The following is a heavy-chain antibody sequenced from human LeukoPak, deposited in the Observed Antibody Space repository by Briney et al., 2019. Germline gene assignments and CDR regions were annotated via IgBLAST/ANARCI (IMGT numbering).Heavy chain of an antibody. CDR2: ITGSGAYT. CDR3: AKMSSTASGYFDF. Sequence: TGGSLRLSCAASGFTFNNYAMTWVRQTPGKGLEWVSAITGSGAYTNYADSVKGRFTISRDNSKNTIYLQMNSLRAEDTAIYYCAKMSSTASGYFDFRGRGALVTVSS. V-gene: IGHV3-23*01. D-gene: IGHD3-22*01. CDR1: GFTFNNYA. J-gene: IGHJ4*02.